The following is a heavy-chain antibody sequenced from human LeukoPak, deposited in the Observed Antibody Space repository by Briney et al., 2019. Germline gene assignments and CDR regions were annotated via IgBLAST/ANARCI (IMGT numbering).Heavy chain of an antibody. V-gene: IGHV3-21*01. CDR1: GFTFSSYS. CDR2: ISSSSSYI. J-gene: IGHJ5*02. CDR3: ARDTHDYGDYGLRRWFDP. D-gene: IGHD4-17*01. Sequence: PGGSLRLSCAASGFTFSSYSMNWVRQAPGKGLKWVSSISSSSSYIYYADSVKGRFTISRDNAKNSLYLQMNSLRAEDTAVYYCARDTHDYGDYGLRRWFDPWGQGTLVTVSS.